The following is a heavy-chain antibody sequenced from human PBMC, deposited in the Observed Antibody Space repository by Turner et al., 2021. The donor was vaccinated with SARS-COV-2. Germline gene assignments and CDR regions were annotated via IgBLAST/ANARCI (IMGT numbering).Heavy chain of an antibody. CDR1: GFPFSTYA. D-gene: IGHD5-18*01. V-gene: IGHV3-30*04. J-gene: IGHJ4*02. Sequence: QAQLVESGGGVVQAGRSLRLSCAASGFPFSTYALHWVRQAPGGGLEWVALISYDGNYKDYADSVKGRFTISRDNSKNTLYLQMNSLRAEDTAVYYCARSLRARVDFDYWGQGTLVTVSS. CDR2: ISYDGNYK. CDR3: ARSLRARVDFDY.